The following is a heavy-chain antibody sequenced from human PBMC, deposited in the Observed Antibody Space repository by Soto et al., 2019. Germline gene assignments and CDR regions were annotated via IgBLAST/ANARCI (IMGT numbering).Heavy chain of an antibody. J-gene: IGHJ4*02. Sequence: GGSLRLSCAASGFTFSSYTMNWVRQAPGKGLEWVSSISSSSSYIYYADSVKGRFTISRDNAKNSLYLQMNSLRVEDTAVYYCARIPSSGWHVDFWGQGTLVTVSS. V-gene: IGHV3-21*01. CDR1: GFTFSSYT. CDR3: ARIPSSGWHVDF. CDR2: ISSSSSYI. D-gene: IGHD6-19*01.